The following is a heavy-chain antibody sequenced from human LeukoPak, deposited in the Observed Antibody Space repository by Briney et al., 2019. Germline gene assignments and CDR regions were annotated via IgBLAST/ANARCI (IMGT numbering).Heavy chain of an antibody. CDR2: ISSSSSTI. D-gene: IGHD4-23*01. J-gene: IGHJ4*02. V-gene: IGHV3-11*04. CDR1: GFTFSDYY. CDR3: ARASGGTVVTPAPVDY. Sequence: GGSLRLSCVASGFTFSDYYMSWIRQAPGKGLEWVSYISSSSSTIYYADSVKGRFTISRDNAKNSLYLQMNSLRAEDTAVYYCARASGGTVVTPAPVDYWGQGTLVTVSS.